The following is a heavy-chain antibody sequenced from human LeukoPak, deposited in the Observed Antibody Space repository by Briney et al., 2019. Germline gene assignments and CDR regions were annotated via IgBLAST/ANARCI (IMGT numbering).Heavy chain of an antibody. Sequence: PGGSLRLSCAASGFTFSSYAMSWVRQAPGEGLEGVSAISGSCGSTYYADSVKGRFTISRDNSKNTLYLQVNSLRTEDTAVYYCAKDRSRYSGYDPRSYYFDYWGQGTLVSVSS. CDR3: AKDRSRYSGYDPRSYYFDY. V-gene: IGHV3-23*01. J-gene: IGHJ4*02. D-gene: IGHD5-12*01. CDR2: ISGSCGST. CDR1: GFTFSSYA.